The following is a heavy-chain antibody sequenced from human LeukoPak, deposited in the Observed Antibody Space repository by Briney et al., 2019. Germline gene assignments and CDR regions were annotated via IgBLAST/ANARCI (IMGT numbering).Heavy chain of an antibody. CDR3: ARNRYYYGSRNYGVPTWFDP. V-gene: IGHV4-39*02. J-gene: IGHJ5*02. D-gene: IGHD3-10*01. Sequence: TSETLSLTCTVSGGSISSNSYYWGWIRQSPGKGLEWIGSIYYSGSTYYKPSLKSRLTISVDTSKNHFSLKLSSVTAADTAVYYCARNRYYYGSRNYGVPTWFDPWGQGTLVTVSS. CDR2: IYYSGST. CDR1: GGSISSNSYY.